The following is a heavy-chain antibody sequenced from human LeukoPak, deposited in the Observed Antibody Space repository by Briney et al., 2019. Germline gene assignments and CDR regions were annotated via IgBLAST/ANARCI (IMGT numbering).Heavy chain of an antibody. CDR1: GGSMSTSY. Sequence: SETLSLTCTVSGGSMSTSYWSWIRQPAGKGPEWVGRIYTSGITNYNPSLKSRVTMSVDTSKKQFSLNLSSVTAADTAVYFCARGTGDSSGYSSYFDSWGQRTLVTVSS. D-gene: IGHD3-22*01. J-gene: IGHJ4*02. CDR3: ARGTGDSSGYSSYFDS. V-gene: IGHV4-4*07. CDR2: IYTSGIT.